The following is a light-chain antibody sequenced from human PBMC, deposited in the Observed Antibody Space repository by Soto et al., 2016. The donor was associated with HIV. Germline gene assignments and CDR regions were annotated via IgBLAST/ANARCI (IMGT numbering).Light chain of an antibody. CDR1: QGIRND. Sequence: AIPMTQSPSSLSASVGDGVTITCRTSQGIRNDLGWYQQKPGKAPKLLIYAASSLQSGVPSRFSGSGSGTDFTLTISSLQPEDFATYYCLQDYNYPRTFGQGTKVEIK. CDR2: AAS. V-gene: IGKV1-6*01. J-gene: IGKJ1*01. CDR3: LQDYNYPRT.